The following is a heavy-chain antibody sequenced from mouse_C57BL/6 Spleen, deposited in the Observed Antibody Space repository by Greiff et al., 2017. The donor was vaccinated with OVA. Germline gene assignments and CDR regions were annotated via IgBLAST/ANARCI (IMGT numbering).Heavy chain of an antibody. V-gene: IGHV14-4*01. CDR3: TTTYYGGSYWYFDV. CDR1: GFNIKDDY. Sequence: VQLQQSGAELVRPGASVKLSCTASGFNIKDDYMHWVKQRPEQGLEWIGWIDPENGDTEYASKFQGKATITADTSSNTAYLQLSSLTSEDTAVYYCTTTYYGGSYWYFDVWGTGTTVTVSS. CDR2: IDPENGDT. D-gene: IGHD1-1*01. J-gene: IGHJ1*03.